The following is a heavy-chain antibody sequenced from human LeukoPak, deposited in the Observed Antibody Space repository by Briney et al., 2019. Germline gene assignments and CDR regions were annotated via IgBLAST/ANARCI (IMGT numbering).Heavy chain of an antibody. D-gene: IGHD3-10*01. V-gene: IGHV3-23*01. CDR3: AKAVFGAKAEPFDY. CDR2: ISGNGGST. J-gene: IGHJ4*02. CDR1: GFTFSSYA. Sequence: GGSLRLSCAASGFTFSSYAMSWVRQAPGKGLEWVSAISGNGGSTYYADSVKGRFTISRDNSKNTLYLQMNSLRAEDTAVYYCAKAVFGAKAEPFDYWGQGTLVTVSS.